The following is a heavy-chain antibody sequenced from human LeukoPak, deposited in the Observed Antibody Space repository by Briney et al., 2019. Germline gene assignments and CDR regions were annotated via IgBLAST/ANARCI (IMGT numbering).Heavy chain of an antibody. CDR1: GHSFTSYW. J-gene: IGHJ5*02. Sequence: GESLKISCKGSGHSFTSYWIGWVRQMPGKGLEWMGIIYPGDSDTRYSPSFQGQVTISADKSISTAYLQWSSLKASDTVMYYCAREAAGTGGWFDPWGQGTLVTVSS. CDR3: AREAAGTGGWFDP. D-gene: IGHD6-13*01. V-gene: IGHV5-51*01. CDR2: IYPGDSDT.